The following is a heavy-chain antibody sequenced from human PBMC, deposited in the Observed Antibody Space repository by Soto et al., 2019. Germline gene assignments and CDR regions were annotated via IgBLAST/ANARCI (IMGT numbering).Heavy chain of an antibody. CDR1: GYTFSAYD. CDR3: ARPNSSGYNTLDY. V-gene: IGHV1-8*01. CDR2: MNPKSGNT. Sequence: QVQLVQSGAEVKTPGASVKVSCKASGYTFSAYDINWVRQAPGQGLEWMGWMNPKSGNTGYAKEFQGRVNLTRNSSISTAYMELSSLKSEDTAMYYCARPNSSGYNTLDYWGQGTLVTVSS. J-gene: IGHJ4*02. D-gene: IGHD5-12*01.